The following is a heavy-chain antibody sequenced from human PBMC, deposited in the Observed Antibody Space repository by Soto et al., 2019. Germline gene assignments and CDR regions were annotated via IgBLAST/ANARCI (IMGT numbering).Heavy chain of an antibody. CDR3: AQDPGRGDSHGWNFDY. V-gene: IGHV3-23*01. D-gene: IGHD5-18*01. J-gene: IGHJ4*02. CDR2: ISGSGGST. Sequence: GGSLRLSCADSGFTFSSYAMSWVRQAPGKGLEWVGAISGSGGSTYYADSVKGRCTISRDNYKNTRYRQMNILRAENTVVYYGAQDPGRGDSHGWNFDYWGRGPLVTVS. CDR1: GFTFSSYA.